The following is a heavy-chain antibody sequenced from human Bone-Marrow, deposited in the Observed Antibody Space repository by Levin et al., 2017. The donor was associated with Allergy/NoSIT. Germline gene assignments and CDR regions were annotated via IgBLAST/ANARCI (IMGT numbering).Heavy chain of an antibody. J-gene: IGHJ4*02. V-gene: IGHV3-23*01. D-gene: IGHD3-3*01. CDR2: ISNVNVT. CDR1: GFIFNTHA. CDR3: ANVPPDFWSGYYDR. Sequence: GESLKISCAASGFIFNTHAMSWVRQVPGKGLEWVSGISNVNVTYYADSVKGRFTISRDNSKKMLYLQMDSLRVDDSAVYYCANVPPDFWSGYYDRWGQGTLVTVSS.